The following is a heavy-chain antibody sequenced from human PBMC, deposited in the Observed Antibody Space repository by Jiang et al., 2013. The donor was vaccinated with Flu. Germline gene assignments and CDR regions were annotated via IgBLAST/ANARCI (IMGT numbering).Heavy chain of an antibody. CDR2: FDPEDGET. J-gene: IGHJ4*02. Sequence: GAEVKKPGASVKVSCKVSGYTLTELSMHWVRQAPGKGLEWMGGFDPEDGETIYAQKFQGRVTMTEDTSTDTAYMELSSLRSEDTAVYYCATRWGDSGYDYSTNPSTITHYFDYWGQGTLVTVSS. CDR3: ATRWGDSGYDYSTNPSTITHYFDY. CDR1: GYTLTELS. V-gene: IGHV1-24*01. D-gene: IGHD5-12*01.